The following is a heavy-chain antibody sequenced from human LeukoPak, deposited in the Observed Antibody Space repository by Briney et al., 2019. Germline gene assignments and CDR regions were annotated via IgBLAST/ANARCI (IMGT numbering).Heavy chain of an antibody. CDR2: GGNSGGT. Sequence: SETLSLTCTVSGGSISSYYWSWIRQPPGKGLEWIGEGGNSGGTKFNPSLKSRVTISADTSKNQFSLKLSSVTAADTAVYYCARDSRSLEADYWGQGTLVTVSS. D-gene: IGHD6-6*01. V-gene: IGHV4-34*01. CDR3: ARDSRSLEADY. CDR1: GGSISSYY. J-gene: IGHJ4*02.